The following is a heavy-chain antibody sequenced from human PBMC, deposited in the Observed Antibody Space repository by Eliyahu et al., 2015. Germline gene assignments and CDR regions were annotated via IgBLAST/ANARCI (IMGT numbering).Heavy chain of an antibody. CDR3: ARHKGGDFVWGSHRYIDYYFYYMDV. J-gene: IGHJ6*03. Sequence: QLQLQESGPGLVKPSETLSLNCTVXGGSISTSSSYXXXXRXPPGKGLEWIGTIYFSGTTYYNXSLKGRVTMSVDTSKDQFSLKLSSVTAADTAVYYCARHKGGDFVWGSHRYIDYYFYYMDVWGKGTTVTVSS. CDR1: GGSISTSSSY. V-gene: IGHV4-39*01. CDR2: IYFSGTT. D-gene: IGHD3-16*02.